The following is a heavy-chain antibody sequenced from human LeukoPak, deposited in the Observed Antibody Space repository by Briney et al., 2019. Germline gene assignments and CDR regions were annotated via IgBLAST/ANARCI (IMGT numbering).Heavy chain of an antibody. CDR3: ARAKSDRTLFDACDI. D-gene: IGHD1-14*01. J-gene: IGHJ3*02. Sequence: GGSLRLSCAGSGFTFSSYSMNWVRQAPGKGLEWVSSISSSSIYIYDADSAKGRFTISRDNAKNSLYLQMNSLKAEDTAVYYCARAKSDRTLFDACDIWGQGTMVTVSS. V-gene: IGHV3-21*01. CDR2: ISSSSIYI. CDR1: GFTFSSYS.